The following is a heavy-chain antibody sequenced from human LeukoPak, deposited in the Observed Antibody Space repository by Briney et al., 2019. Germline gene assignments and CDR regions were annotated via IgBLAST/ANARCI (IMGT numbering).Heavy chain of an antibody. Sequence: GGSLRLSCAASGFTFSNYAMNWVRQAPGKGLEWVSSISGSSTDIYYADSVKGRFTISRDNAKNSLYLQINSLRAEDTAIYYCARRGFYDSSGYDYWGQGTLVTVSS. CDR2: ISGSSTDI. CDR3: ARRGFYDSSGYDY. D-gene: IGHD3-22*01. V-gene: IGHV3-21*06. J-gene: IGHJ4*02. CDR1: GFTFSNYA.